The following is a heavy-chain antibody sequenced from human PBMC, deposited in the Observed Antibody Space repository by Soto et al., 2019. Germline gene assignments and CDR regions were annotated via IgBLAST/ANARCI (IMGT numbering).Heavy chain of an antibody. CDR3: ARGSRLLWFGESHGDY. V-gene: IGHV3-33*01. CDR1: GFTFSSYG. CDR2: IWYDGSNK. J-gene: IGHJ4*02. D-gene: IGHD3-10*01. Sequence: PGGSLRLSCAASGFTFSSYGMHWVRQAPGKGLEWVAVIWYDGSNKYYADSVKGRFTISRDNSKNTLYLQMNSLRAEDTAVYYCARGSRLLWFGESHGDYWGQGTLVTVSS.